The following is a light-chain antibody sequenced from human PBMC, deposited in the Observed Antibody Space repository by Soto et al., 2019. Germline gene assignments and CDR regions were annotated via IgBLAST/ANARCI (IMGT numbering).Light chain of an antibody. CDR1: QSVSSSY. CDR3: QQCGNSPPWT. J-gene: IGKJ1*01. Sequence: EIVLRQSPGTLSLSPGERATLSCRASQSVSSSYLAWYQQKPGQAPRLLIYGASSRATGIPDRFSGSGSETDFTLTISRLEPEDFAVYYCQQCGNSPPWTFGQGTKVDIK. V-gene: IGKV3-20*01. CDR2: GAS.